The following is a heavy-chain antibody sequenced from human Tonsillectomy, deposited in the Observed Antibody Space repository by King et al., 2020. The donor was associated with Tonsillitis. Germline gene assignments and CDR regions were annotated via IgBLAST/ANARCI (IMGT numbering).Heavy chain of an antibody. D-gene: IGHD3-22*01. CDR1: GFTFDDYA. V-gene: IGHV3-9*01. J-gene: IGHJ6*02. Sequence: VQLVESGGGLVQPGRSLRLSCAASGFTFDDYAMHWVRQAPGKGLEWVSGISWNSGSIGYADSVKGRFTISRDNAKNSLYLQMNSLRAEDTALYYCAKSDSSGYYLYYYYYGMDVWGQATTVTVSS. CDR2: ISWNSGSI. CDR3: AKSDSSGYYLYYYYYGMDV.